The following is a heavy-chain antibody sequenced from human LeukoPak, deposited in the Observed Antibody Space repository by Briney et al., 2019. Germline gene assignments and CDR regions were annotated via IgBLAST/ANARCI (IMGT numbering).Heavy chain of an antibody. Sequence: GGSLRLSCAASGFTLSSYSMNWVRQAPGKGLEWVSYISSSSSNMYYADSVKGRFTISRDSAKNSLYLQMNSLRAEDTAVYYCAREYSSSSGRSFDYWGQGTLVIVSS. CDR3: AREYSSSSGRSFDY. CDR2: ISSSSSNM. D-gene: IGHD6-6*01. V-gene: IGHV3-48*01. CDR1: GFTLSSYS. J-gene: IGHJ4*02.